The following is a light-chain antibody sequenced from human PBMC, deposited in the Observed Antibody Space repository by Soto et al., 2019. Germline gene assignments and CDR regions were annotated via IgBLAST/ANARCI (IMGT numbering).Light chain of an antibody. J-gene: IGLJ2*01. Sequence: QSALTQPRSVSGSPGQSVTISCTGTSSDVGGYNYVSWYQHHPGKAPKFMIYDVSKRPSGVPDRFSGSKSGNTASLTISGLQAEDEADYYCCSYAGSYTVVFGGGTQLTV. CDR3: CSYAGSYTVV. CDR1: SSDVGGYNY. CDR2: DVS. V-gene: IGLV2-11*01.